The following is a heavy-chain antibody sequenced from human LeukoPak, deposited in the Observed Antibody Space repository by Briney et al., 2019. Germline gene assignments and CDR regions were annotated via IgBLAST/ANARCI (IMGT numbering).Heavy chain of an antibody. J-gene: IGHJ5*02. CDR2: IDPTGGST. Sequence: GASVKVSCKASGYFFTSYHTHWVRQAPGQGLEWMGIIDPTGGSTTYPQRFQGRVTMTRDTSTSTVYMELSSLRSEDTAMYYCARDGCSSTRCSAGGNWFDPWGQGTLVTVSS. CDR1: GYFFTSYH. D-gene: IGHD2-2*01. V-gene: IGHV1-46*01. CDR3: ARDGCSSTRCSAGGNWFDP.